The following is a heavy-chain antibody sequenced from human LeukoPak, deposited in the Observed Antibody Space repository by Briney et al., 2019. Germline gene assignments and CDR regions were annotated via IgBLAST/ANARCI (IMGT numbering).Heavy chain of an antibody. CDR1: GGSVNSGSYY. J-gene: IGHJ4*02. D-gene: IGHD4-17*01. CDR3: ASDPLRHGDFTFDY. Sequence: SETLSLTCTVSGGSVNSGSYYWSWIRQHPGKGLEWMGYTSYIGSPYYNSSLKSRLTISVDTSKNQFSLKLSSVTAADTAVYYCASDPLRHGDFTFDYSGQGILVTVSS. CDR2: TSYIGSP. V-gene: IGHV4-31*03.